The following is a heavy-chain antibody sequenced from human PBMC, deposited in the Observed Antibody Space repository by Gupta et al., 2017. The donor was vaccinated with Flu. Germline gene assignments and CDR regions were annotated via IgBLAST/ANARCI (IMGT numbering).Heavy chain of an antibody. CDR1: GFTFSNYW. CDR2: IKHDGSEK. V-gene: IGHV3-7*01. CDR3: TREPTFDP. J-gene: IGHJ5*02. Sequence: EVQLVESGGGVVQPGGSLRLSCAAPGFTFSNYWMTWVRQAPGKGLEWVANIKHDGSEKDYVDSVKGRFTISRDNAKNSVFLQLNRLRVEDTAVYYCTREPTFDPWGQGTLVIVSS.